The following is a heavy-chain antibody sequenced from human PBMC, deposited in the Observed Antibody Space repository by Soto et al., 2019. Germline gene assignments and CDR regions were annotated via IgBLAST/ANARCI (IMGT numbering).Heavy chain of an antibody. V-gene: IGHV3-48*01. CDR2: ISSSSSVI. J-gene: IGHJ6*03. CDR3: ARDLSWGSNWYYYMDV. CDR1: GFTFGSHG. D-gene: IGHD7-27*01. Sequence: GGSLRLSCAASGFTFGSHGMSWVRQAPGKGLEWVSYISSSSSVIDYADSVKGRFTVSRDNARNSLYLQMNSLRAEDTAVYYCARDLSWGSNWYYYMDVWGKGTTVTVSS.